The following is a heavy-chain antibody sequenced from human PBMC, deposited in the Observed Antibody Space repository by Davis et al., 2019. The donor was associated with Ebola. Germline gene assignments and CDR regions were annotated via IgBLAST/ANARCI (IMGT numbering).Heavy chain of an antibody. Sequence: AASVKVSCKASGYTFTSYYMHWVRQAPGQGLEWMGIINPSGGSTSYAQKFQGRVTMTRDTSTSTVYMELSSLRSEDTAVYYCARRGCSSTSCRWGGWFDPWGQGTLVTVSS. V-gene: IGHV1-46*01. J-gene: IGHJ5*02. D-gene: IGHD2-2*01. CDR3: ARRGCSSTSCRWGGWFDP. CDR2: INPSGGST. CDR1: GYTFTSYY.